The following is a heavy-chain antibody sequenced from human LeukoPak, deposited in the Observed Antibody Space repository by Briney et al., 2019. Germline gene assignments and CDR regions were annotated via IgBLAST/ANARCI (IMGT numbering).Heavy chain of an antibody. V-gene: IGHV3-66*01. J-gene: IGHJ4*02. D-gene: IGHD5-18*01. CDR2: IYSGGHT. Sequence: GGSLRLSCAASGFSVSKKYVSWVRQAPGKGLEWVSVIYSGGHTYYADSVKDRYTISRDNSKNTVHLQMNSLRVEDTAVYFCARDTGSEWIQLIDYWGQGTLVTVSS. CDR3: ARDTGSEWIQLIDY. CDR1: GFSVSKKY.